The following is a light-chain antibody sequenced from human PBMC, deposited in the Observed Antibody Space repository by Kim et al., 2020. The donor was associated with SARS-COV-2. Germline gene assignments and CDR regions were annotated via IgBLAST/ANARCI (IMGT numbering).Light chain of an antibody. V-gene: IGLV3-21*04. CDR3: QVWHSASDQYV. CDR2: YNS. CDR1: S. J-gene: IGLJ1*01. Sequence: SVHWYQQRPGQAPVLVIYYNSDRPSGISERFSGSNFGNTATLTISRVEAGDEADYFCQVWHSASDQYVFGTGTKVTVL.